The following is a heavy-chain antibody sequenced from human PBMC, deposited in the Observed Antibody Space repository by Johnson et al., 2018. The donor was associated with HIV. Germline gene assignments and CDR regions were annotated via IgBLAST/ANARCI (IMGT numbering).Heavy chain of an antibody. Sequence: QMQLVESGGGVVQPGRSLRLSCAASGFTFSSYAMHWVRQAPGKGLEWVAVISYDGSNKYYADSVKGRFTISRDNSKNTLYLQMNILRAEDTAVYYCAKTRPYLDDSSGYYFGAFDIWGQGTMVTVSS. CDR2: ISYDGSNK. CDR3: AKTRPYLDDSSGYYFGAFDI. D-gene: IGHD3-22*01. J-gene: IGHJ3*02. CDR1: GFTFSSYA. V-gene: IGHV3-30-3*02.